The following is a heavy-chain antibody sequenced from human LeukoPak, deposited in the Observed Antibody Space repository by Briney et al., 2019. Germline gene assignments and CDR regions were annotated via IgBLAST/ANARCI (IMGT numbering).Heavy chain of an antibody. V-gene: IGHV3-74*01. CDR3: ASGWYDRYFDY. D-gene: IGHD6-19*01. J-gene: IGHJ4*02. CDR1: GLTSNTYW. CDR2: INTDGSST. Sequence: PGGSLRLSCAASGLTSNTYWMHWARQVPGKGLVWVARINTDGSSTSYADSVKGRFTISRDNAKNTLYLQMISLRAEDTAVYYCASGWYDRYFDYWGQGTLVTVSS.